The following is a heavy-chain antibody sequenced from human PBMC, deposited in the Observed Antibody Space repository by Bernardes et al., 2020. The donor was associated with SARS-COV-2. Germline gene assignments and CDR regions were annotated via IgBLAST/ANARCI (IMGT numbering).Heavy chain of an antibody. J-gene: IGHJ5*02. Sequence: APGKGLECVSSISSGSTYIYYADSVTGRFAISRDNAKTSLFLQMNSLRAEDTSVYYCERDPGPMVHTPWVEPWGQGKRVTVCS. CDR2: ISSGSTYI. CDR3: ERDPGPMVHTPWVEP. D-gene: IGHD3-10*01. V-gene: IGHV3-21*01.